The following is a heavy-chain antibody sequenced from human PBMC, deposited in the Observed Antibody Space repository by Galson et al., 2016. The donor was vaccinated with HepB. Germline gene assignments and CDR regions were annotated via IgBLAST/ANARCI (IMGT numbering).Heavy chain of an antibody. CDR3: AKNDILAGYSAFDY. CDR1: GFSFRSYG. Sequence: SLRLSCAASGFSFRSYGMSWVRQAPGKGLEWVSTISGSGSSTYYADSVKGRFTVSRDDSKNTLYLQMNSLRAEDTAVYYCAKNDILAGYSAFDYWGQGTLVTVSS. J-gene: IGHJ4*02. D-gene: IGHD3-9*01. CDR2: ISGSGSST. V-gene: IGHV3-23*01.